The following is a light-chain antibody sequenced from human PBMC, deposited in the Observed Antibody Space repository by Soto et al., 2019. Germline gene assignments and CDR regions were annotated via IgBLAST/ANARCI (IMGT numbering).Light chain of an antibody. CDR1: ASNIEAHN. Sequence: QSVLTQPTSASGTPGQRVTISCSGSASNIEAHNVHWYQQVPGTAPKLLISNNNQRPSGVPDRFSGSKSGTSASLAISELQSEDDADYFCAVWDDSLNAYVFGTGTKVTVL. J-gene: IGLJ1*01. CDR3: AVWDDSLNAYV. V-gene: IGLV1-44*01. CDR2: NNN.